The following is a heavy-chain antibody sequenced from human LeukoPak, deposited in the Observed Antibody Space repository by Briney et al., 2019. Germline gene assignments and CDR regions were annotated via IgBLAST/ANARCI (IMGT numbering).Heavy chain of an antibody. J-gene: IGHJ5*02. CDR3: ARVEGYCSGGSCYLDP. CDR1: GGTFSSYA. D-gene: IGHD2-15*01. Sequence: SVKVSCKASGGTFSSYAISWVRQAPGQGLEWMGRIIPIFGIANYAQKFQGRVTITADRSTSTAYMELSSLRSEDTAVYYCARVEGYCSGGSCYLDPWGQGTLVTVSS. V-gene: IGHV1-69*04. CDR2: IIPIFGIA.